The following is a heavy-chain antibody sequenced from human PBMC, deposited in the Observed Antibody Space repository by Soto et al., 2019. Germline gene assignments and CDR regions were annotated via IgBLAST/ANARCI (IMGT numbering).Heavy chain of an antibody. CDR1: VYTVTSDG. D-gene: IGHD2-15*01. V-gene: IGHV1-18*01. J-gene: IGHJ4*02. CDR3: ARESLYCSGGSCYFDY. CDR2: ISAYNGNT. Sequence: SVYTVTSDGIGGLRITPGQGLELMGWISAYNGNTNYAQKLQGRVTMTTDTSTSTAYMELRSLRSDDTAVYYCARESLYCSGGSCYFDYWGQGTLVTVSS.